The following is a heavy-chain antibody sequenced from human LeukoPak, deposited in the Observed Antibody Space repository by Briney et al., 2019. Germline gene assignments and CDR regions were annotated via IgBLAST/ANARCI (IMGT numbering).Heavy chain of an antibody. V-gene: IGHV4-59*08. D-gene: IGHD3-22*01. Sequence: PSETLSLTCTVSGGSISSYYWSWIRQPPGKGLEWIGYIYYSGSTNYNPSLKSRVTISVDTSKNQFSLKLSSVTAADTAVYYCARNYYDSSGCYAIDYWGQGTLVTVSS. CDR2: IYYSGST. J-gene: IGHJ4*02. CDR3: ARNYYDSSGCYAIDY. CDR1: GGSISSYY.